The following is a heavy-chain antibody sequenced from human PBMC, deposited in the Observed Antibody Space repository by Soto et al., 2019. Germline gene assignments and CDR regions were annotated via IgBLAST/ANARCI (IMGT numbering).Heavy chain of an antibody. CDR1: GGSISSYY. J-gene: IGHJ3*02. CDR2: IYYSGST. CDR3: ASAYYDSSGYYGYDAFDI. D-gene: IGHD3-22*01. V-gene: IGHV4-59*01. Sequence: PSETLSLTCTVSGGSISSYYWSWIRQPPGKGLEWIGYIYYSGSTNYNPSLKSRVTLSVDTSKNPFSLKLSSVTAADTAVYYCASAYYDSSGYYGYDAFDIWGQGTMVTVSS.